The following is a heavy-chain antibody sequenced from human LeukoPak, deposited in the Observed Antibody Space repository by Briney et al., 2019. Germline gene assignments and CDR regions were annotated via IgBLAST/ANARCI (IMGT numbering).Heavy chain of an antibody. CDR1: GFSFDDYA. CDR3: TKDVADYVWGDYRHFDI. CDR2: ITWNSDST. D-gene: IGHD3-16*02. J-gene: IGHJ5*02. V-gene: IGHV3-9*01. Sequence: GGSLRLSCAASGFSFDDYAMHWVRQSPRKGLEWVAGITWNSDSTALADSVKGRFSISRDNANNSVFLHMNSLTADDTAVYYCTKDVADYVWGDYRHFDIWGQGTLVTVSA.